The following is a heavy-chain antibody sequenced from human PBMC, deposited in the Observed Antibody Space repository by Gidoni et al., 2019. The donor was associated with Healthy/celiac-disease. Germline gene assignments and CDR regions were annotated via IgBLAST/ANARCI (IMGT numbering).Heavy chain of an antibody. V-gene: IGHV3-33*01. CDR2: IWYDGSNK. J-gene: IGHJ6*02. CDR3: ARMYYYDSSGYYYYYYGMDV. D-gene: IGHD3-22*01. Sequence: QVQLVESGGGVVQPGRSLRLSCAASGFTFSSYGMHWVRQAPGKGLEWVAVIWYDGSNKYYADSVKGRFTISRDNSKNTLYLQMNSLRAEDTAVYYCARMYYYDSSGYYYYYYGMDVWGQGTTVTVSS. CDR1: GFTFSSYG.